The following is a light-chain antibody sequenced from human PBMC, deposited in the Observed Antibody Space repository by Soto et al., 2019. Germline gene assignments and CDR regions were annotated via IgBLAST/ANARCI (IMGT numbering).Light chain of an antibody. CDR3: QSFDDTLSGSKV. V-gene: IGLV1-40*01. J-gene: IGLJ1*01. CDR1: SSNIGAGYD. Sequence: QSVLTQPPSVSGAPGQRVTISCTGSSSNIGAGYDVHWYQHLPGTAPKLLIYGNTNRPSGVPDRFSGSKSGTSASLAITGLQAEDEADYYCQSFDDTLSGSKVFGTGTKLTVL. CDR2: GNT.